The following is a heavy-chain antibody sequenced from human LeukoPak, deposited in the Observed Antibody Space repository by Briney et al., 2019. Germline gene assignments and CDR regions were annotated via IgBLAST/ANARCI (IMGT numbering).Heavy chain of an antibody. J-gene: IGHJ3*02. Sequence: GGSLRFSCAASGFTFSSYAMSWVRQAPGKGLEWVLAVSGSGGSTYYADSVKGRFTISRDKSKNTLYLQMNSLRAEDTAVYYCAKDLSLWFGDAFDIWGQGTMVTVSS. CDR2: VSGSGGST. V-gene: IGHV3-23*01. D-gene: IGHD3-10*01. CDR1: GFTFSSYA. CDR3: AKDLSLWFGDAFDI.